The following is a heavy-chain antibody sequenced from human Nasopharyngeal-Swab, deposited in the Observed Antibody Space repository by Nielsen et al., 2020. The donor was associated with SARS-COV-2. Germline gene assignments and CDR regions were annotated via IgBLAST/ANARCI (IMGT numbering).Heavy chain of an antibody. J-gene: IGHJ4*02. V-gene: IGHV3-23*01. CDR1: GFTFRSYA. CDR3: ASGIFSPSYY. CDR2: ISGSDHTT. D-gene: IGHD3-10*01. Sequence: GESLKISCAASGFTFRSYAISWVRQAPGKGLEWVSVISGSDHTTYYADSVKGRFTISRDNSKNTVNLQMNSLRVEDTAIYYCASGIFSPSYYWGQGTLVTVSS.